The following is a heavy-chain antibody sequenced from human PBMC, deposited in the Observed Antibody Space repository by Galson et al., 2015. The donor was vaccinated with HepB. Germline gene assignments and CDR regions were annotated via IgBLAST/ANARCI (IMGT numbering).Heavy chain of an antibody. CDR2: INPDSSDT. Sequence: SVKVSCKASGYTFTGYYMRWVRQAPGQGLEWMGWINPDSSDTNYAQKFQGRVTMTRDTSISTAYMELSRLRSDDTAVYYCARARIFGELFSWGQGTLVTVSS. J-gene: IGHJ5*02. CDR1: GYTFTGYY. CDR3: ARARIFGELFS. V-gene: IGHV1-2*02. D-gene: IGHD3-10*01.